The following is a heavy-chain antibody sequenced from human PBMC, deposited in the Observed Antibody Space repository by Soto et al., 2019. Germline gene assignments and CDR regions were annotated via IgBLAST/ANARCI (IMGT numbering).Heavy chain of an antibody. D-gene: IGHD1-1*01. J-gene: IGHJ6*02. V-gene: IGHV3-73*02. CDR2: IRSKANSYAT. Sequence: EVQLVESGGGLVQPGGSLKLSCAASGFTFSGSAMHWVRQASGKGLEWVGRIRSKANSYATAYAASVKGRFTISRDDSKNTAYLQMNSLKTEDTAVYYCTRPGQEGTEDVWGQGTTVTVSS. CDR1: GFTFSGSA. CDR3: TRPGQEGTEDV.